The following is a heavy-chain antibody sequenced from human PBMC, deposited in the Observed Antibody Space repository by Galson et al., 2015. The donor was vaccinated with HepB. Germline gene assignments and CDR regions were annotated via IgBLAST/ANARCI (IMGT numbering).Heavy chain of an antibody. CDR1: GFTFRTYA. J-gene: IGHJ5*02. CDR3: ARGRYCSGVSCSEFGGWFDP. V-gene: IGHV3-23*01. Sequence: LRLSCAASGFTFRTYAMSWVRQAPGKGLEWVSAISGSGVNRFYADSVKGRFTISRDNSKNTLFLELKSLRAEDTAIYYCARGRYCSGVSCSEFGGWFDPWGQGTLVTVSS. D-gene: IGHD2-15*01. CDR2: ISGSGVNR.